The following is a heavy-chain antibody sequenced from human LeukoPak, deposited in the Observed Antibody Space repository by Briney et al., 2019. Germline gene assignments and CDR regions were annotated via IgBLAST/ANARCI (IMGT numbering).Heavy chain of an antibody. CDR1: GFTFSSYA. J-gene: IGHJ5*02. CDR2: ISGSGGST. V-gene: IGHV3-23*01. D-gene: IGHD5-18*01. Sequence: GGSLRLSCAASGFTFSSYAMSWVRQAPGKGLEWVSAISGSGGSTYYADSVKGRFTISRDNSKNTLYLQMNSLRAEDTAVYYCAKDLPRRGYSYGHNWFDPWGQGTLVTVSS. CDR3: AKDLPRRGYSYGHNWFDP.